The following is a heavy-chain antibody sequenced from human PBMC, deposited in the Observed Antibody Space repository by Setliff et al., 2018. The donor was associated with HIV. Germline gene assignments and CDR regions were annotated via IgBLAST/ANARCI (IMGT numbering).Heavy chain of an antibody. J-gene: IGHJ3*01. CDR2: IYYSGNT. V-gene: IGHV4-59*11. CDR3: VGDPKTTTQVAFDF. CDR1: GGSISSHY. Sequence: AETRSLTCTVSGGSISSHYWSWIRQPPGKGLEWIGYIYYSGNTNYNPSLKSRVTISVDTSKNQLSLKLSSVTAADTAVYYCVGDPKTTTQVAFDFWGQGTMVTVSS. D-gene: IGHD4-17*01.